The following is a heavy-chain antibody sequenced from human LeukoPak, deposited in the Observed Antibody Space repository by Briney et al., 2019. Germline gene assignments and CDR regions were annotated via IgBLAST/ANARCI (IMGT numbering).Heavy chain of an antibody. CDR1: GGTFSCYA. J-gene: IGHJ3*02. Sequence: GSSVKVSCKASGGTFSCYAISWERQAPGQGLEWMGGIIPIFGTANYAQKFQGRVTITTDESTSTAYMELSSLRSEDTAVYYCARGNYYDSSVAFDIWGQGTMVTVSS. CDR2: IIPIFGTA. V-gene: IGHV1-69*05. D-gene: IGHD3-22*01. CDR3: ARGNYYDSSVAFDI.